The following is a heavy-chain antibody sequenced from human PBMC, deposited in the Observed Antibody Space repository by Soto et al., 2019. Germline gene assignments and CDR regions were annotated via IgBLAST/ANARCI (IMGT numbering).Heavy chain of an antibody. V-gene: IGHV4-30-2*01. CDR1: GGSITSGNSYS. J-gene: IGHJ5*02. Sequence: QLQLQESGSGLVKPSQTLSLTCSVSGGSITSGNSYSWSWIRQPPGKGLEWIGSISHTGSTSYNPSLKSRVSMSVDKSQNQFSLKLSSVTASDMAVYYCARAVTPYFGTWFDPGGQGTLVTVSS. CDR2: ISHTGST. D-gene: IGHD3-10*01. CDR3: ARAVTPYFGTWFDP.